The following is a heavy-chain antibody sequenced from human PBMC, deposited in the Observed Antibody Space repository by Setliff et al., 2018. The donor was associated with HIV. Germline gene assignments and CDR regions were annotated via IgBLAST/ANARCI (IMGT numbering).Heavy chain of an antibody. D-gene: IGHD6-13*01. V-gene: IGHV3-74*01. CDR1: GFTFSGYW. CDR3: ARGGSNSWSPFDY. Sequence: GESLKISCAASGFTFSGYWMHWVRQAPGKGLVWVSRINSDGSSTTYADSVKGRFTTSRDNAKNTLYLQMNSLRAEDTAVYYCARGGSNSWSPFDYWGQGTLVTVSS. J-gene: IGHJ4*02. CDR2: INSDGSST.